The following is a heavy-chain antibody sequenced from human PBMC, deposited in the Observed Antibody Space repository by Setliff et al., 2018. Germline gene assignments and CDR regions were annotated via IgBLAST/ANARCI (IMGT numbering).Heavy chain of an antibody. J-gene: IGHJ3*01. D-gene: IGHD1-26*01. V-gene: IGHV1-18*01. Sequence: ASVKVSCKASGYTFTSYGFSWVRQAPGQGLEWMGRISVYNGNTNYGQKYQGRVAMTTDTSTNTVYMELRSPRSDDTAVYFCVREYSGGGLTWGQGTMVTVSS. CDR2: ISVYNGNT. CDR1: GYTFTSYG. CDR3: VREYSGGGLT.